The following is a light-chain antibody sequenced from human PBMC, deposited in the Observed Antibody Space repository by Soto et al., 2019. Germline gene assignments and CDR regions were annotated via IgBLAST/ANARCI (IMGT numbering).Light chain of an antibody. Sequence: DIQMTQSPSSLSASVGDRVTITCRASQSISSYLNWYQQKPGKAPKLLIYAASSLQSGVPSRFSGGGSGTDFTLTISSLQPEYFATYYGQQSYRTPYTFGQGTKLEIK. CDR2: AAS. CDR1: QSISSY. J-gene: IGKJ2*01. CDR3: QQSYRTPYT. V-gene: IGKV1-39*01.